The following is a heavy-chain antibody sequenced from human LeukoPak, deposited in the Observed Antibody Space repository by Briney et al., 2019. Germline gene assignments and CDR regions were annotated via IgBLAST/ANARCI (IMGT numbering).Heavy chain of an antibody. CDR1: GFTLSSNW. D-gene: IGHD5-12*01. CDR3: ARGEDIVATVTGY. Sequence: PGGSLRLSCAGSGFTLSSNWMHWVRQGPGKGLVWVSRIYSDGSRTNYADSVKGRFTISRDNAKNTLYLQMNSLRAEDTAVYYCARGEDIVATVTGYWGQGTLVTVSS. V-gene: IGHV3-74*01. J-gene: IGHJ4*02. CDR2: IYSDGSRT.